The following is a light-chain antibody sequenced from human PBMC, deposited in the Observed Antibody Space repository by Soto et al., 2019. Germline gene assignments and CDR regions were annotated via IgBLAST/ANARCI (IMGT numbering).Light chain of an antibody. CDR3: QQYGSSPWT. CDR1: QSVSSNS. CDR2: AVA. V-gene: IGKV3-20*01. J-gene: IGKJ1*01. Sequence: GERATLYCRASQSVSSNSLAWYQQQPGQAPRLLIYAVATRATGIPDRFSGSGSGTDFTLTISRLEPEDFAVYCCQQYGSSPWTFGQGTKVDI.